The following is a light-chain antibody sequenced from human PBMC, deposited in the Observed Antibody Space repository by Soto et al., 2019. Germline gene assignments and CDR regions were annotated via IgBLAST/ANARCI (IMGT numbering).Light chain of an antibody. Sequence: DIVMTQSPDSLAVSLGERATINCKSSQSVLYSSNNKNYLAWYQQKPGQTPNLLIYWASTRESGVPARFSGSGSGTDFTLTISSLQAEDVAVYYWQQYYGHPPTFGQGTRLEIK. CDR1: QSVLYSSNNKNY. J-gene: IGKJ5*01. CDR3: QQYYGHPPT. V-gene: IGKV4-1*01. CDR2: WAS.